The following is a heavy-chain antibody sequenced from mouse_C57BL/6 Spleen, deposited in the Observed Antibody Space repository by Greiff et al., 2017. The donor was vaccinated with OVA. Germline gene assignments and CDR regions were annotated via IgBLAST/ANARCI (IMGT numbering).Heavy chain of an antibody. Sequence: VQLQESGPELVKPGASVKISCKASGYAFSSSWMNWVKQRPGKGLEWIGRIYPGDGDTNYNGKFKGKATLTADKSSSTAYMQLSSLTSEDSAVYFCARERAYWGQGTLVTVSA. CDR3: ARERAY. J-gene: IGHJ3*01. CDR2: IYPGDGDT. V-gene: IGHV1-82*01. CDR1: GYAFSSSW.